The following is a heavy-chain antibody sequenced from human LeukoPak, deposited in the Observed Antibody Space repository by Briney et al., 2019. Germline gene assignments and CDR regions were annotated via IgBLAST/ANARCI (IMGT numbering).Heavy chain of an antibody. Sequence: ASVKVSCMASGYTFTSYAMNWVRQAPGQGLEWMGWINTNTGNPTYAQGFTGRFVFSLDTSVSTAYLQISSLKAEDTAVYYCASRTGTETYYYYYYYMDVWGKGTTVTVSS. CDR2: INTNTGNP. J-gene: IGHJ6*03. V-gene: IGHV7-4-1*02. D-gene: IGHD1-1*01. CDR1: GYTFTSYA. CDR3: ASRTGTETYYYYYYYMDV.